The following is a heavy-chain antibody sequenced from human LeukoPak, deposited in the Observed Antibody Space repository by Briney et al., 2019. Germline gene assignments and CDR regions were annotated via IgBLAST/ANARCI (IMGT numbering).Heavy chain of an antibody. CDR1: GVTFSGHS. D-gene: IGHD1-14*01. J-gene: IGHJ5*01. V-gene: IGHV3-74*01. CDR3: ARGWYGPDS. CDR2: ISRDGTIT. Sequence: GGSLRLSCAASGVTFSGHSMHWVCQAPGKGLVWVSGISRDGTITNYADAVKGRFTISRDNAKNTLYLQMNSLRVEDTAVYSCARGWYGPDSCGQGTLVTVSS.